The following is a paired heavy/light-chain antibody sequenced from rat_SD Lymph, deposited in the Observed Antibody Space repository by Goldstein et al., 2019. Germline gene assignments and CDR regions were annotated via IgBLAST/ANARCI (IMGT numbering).Heavy chain of an antibody. CDR2: IWWDDDK. CDR1: GFSLSTYGMG. Sequence: QVTLKESGPGILQPSQTLSLTCTFSGFSLSTYGMGVGWIRQPSGKGLEWLANIWWDDDKYYNPSLKNRLTISKDTSNNQAFLKITNVDTADTATYYCARMVLITTSFDYWGQGVMVTVSS. J-gene: IGHJ2*01. D-gene: IGHD1-12*02. CDR3: ARMVLITTSFDY. V-gene: IGHV8-20*01.
Light chain of an antibody. Sequence: DIQMTQSPASLSASLGETVSIECLASEGISNDLAWYQQKSGKSPQLLIYAASRLQDGVPSRFSGSGSGTRYSLKISGMQPEDEADYFCQQSYKYPPTFGSGTKLEIK. CDR3: QQSYKYPPT. CDR2: AAS. V-gene: IGKV12S8*01. J-gene: IGKJ5*01. CDR1: EGISND.